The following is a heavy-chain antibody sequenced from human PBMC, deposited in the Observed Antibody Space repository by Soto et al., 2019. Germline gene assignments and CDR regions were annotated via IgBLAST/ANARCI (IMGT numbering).Heavy chain of an antibody. CDR2: ISGSGDST. Sequence: GGSLRLSCAASRFTFISYAMSWVRQAPGKGQEWVSCISGSGDSTYYADSVKGRFTISRDNSKNTLYLQMNSLIAEYPSVYYCAKGVPGIAVAGTGYFQHWGQGT. V-gene: IGHV3-23*01. CDR3: AKGVPGIAVAGTGYFQH. J-gene: IGHJ1*01. CDR1: RFTFISYA. D-gene: IGHD6-19*01.